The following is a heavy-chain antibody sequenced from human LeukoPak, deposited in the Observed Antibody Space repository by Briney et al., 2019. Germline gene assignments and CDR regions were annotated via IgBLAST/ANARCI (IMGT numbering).Heavy chain of an antibody. Sequence: QAGGSLRLSCAAPGFIFSSYWMTWVRQAPGKGLEWVATIMADGSEEYYVDSVKGRFTISRDNANYSLYLQMNSLRADDTAVYYCARDPWTDYWGQGTLVTVSS. D-gene: IGHD3/OR15-3a*01. CDR3: ARDPWTDY. CDR2: IMADGSEE. J-gene: IGHJ4*02. CDR1: GFIFSSYW. V-gene: IGHV3-7*01.